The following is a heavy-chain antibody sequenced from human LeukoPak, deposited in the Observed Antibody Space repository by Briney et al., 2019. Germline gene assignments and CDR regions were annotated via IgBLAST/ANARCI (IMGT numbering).Heavy chain of an antibody. CDR3: AKEVYYYDSSGYYGY. CDR2: ISGSGGST. J-gene: IGHJ4*02. CDR1: GFTFSVYG. V-gene: IGHV3-23*01. D-gene: IGHD3-22*01. Sequence: GGSLRLSCAVSGFTFSVYGMSWVRQAPGKGLEWVSAISGSGGSTYYADSVKGRFTISRDNSKNTLYLQMNSLRAEDTAVYYCAKEVYYYDSSGYYGYWGQGTLVTVSS.